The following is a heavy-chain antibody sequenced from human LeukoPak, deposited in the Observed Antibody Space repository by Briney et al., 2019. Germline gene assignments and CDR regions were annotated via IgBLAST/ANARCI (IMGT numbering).Heavy chain of an antibody. V-gene: IGHV4-4*02. CDR1: GGSISSSNW. CDR3: ARVFAGYYGSGSYVDY. CDR2: IYHSGST. J-gene: IGHJ4*02. Sequence: SETLSLTCAVSGGSISSSNWWSWVRQPPGKGLEWIGEIYHSGSTNYNPSLKSRVTISVDKSKNQFSLKLSSVTAADTAVYYCARVFAGYYGSGSYVDYWGQGTLVTVSS. D-gene: IGHD3-10*01.